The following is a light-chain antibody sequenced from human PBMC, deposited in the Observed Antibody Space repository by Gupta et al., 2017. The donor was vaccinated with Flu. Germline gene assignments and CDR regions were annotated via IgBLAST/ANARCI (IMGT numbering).Light chain of an antibody. Sequence: DIQITPSPSTLAASVGDRFTLTCRASQNVNSWLAWYQQRPGKAPTRLIYKESTLHTGVSSRFSGRGSGTEFTLTISSLQPDDLATYYCQQYDMFPKTFGQGTKVELK. J-gene: IGKJ1*01. CDR1: QNVNSW. CDR2: KES. CDR3: QQYDMFPKT. V-gene: IGKV1-5*03.